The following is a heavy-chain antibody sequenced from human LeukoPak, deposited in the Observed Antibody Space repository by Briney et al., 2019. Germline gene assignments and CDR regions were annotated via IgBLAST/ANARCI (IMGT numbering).Heavy chain of an antibody. CDR2: IYYSGTP. CDR3: AREGWGYYFDF. V-gene: IGHV4-59*01. Sequence: SETLSLTCTVSGGSISSYYWSWIRQPPGKGLEWIGYIYYSGTPNYNPSLKSRVTISVDTSKNQFSLKLSSVTAADTAVYYCAREGWGYYFDFWGQGTLVTVSS. J-gene: IGHJ4*02. CDR1: GGSISSYY. D-gene: IGHD7-27*01.